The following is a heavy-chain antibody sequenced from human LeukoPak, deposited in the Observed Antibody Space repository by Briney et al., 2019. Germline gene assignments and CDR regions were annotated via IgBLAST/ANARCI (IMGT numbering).Heavy chain of an antibody. CDR3: AKDRYSSSSGAFDI. CDR1: GFTFSSYG. J-gene: IGHJ3*02. D-gene: IGHD6-6*01. CDR2: IWYDGSNK. Sequence: GGSLRLSCAASGFTFSSYGMHWVRQAPGKGLEWVAVIWYDGSNKYYKDSMKGRFTISRDNSKNTLYLQMNSLRAEDTAVYYCAKDRYSSSSGAFDIWGQGTTVTVSS. V-gene: IGHV3-33*06.